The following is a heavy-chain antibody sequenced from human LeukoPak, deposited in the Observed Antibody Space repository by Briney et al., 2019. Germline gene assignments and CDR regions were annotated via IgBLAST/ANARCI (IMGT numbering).Heavy chain of an antibody. CDR2: ITATGDTA. J-gene: IGHJ4*02. D-gene: IGHD6-19*01. CDR1: GFTFTKCA. Sequence: GGSLRLSCVASGFTFTKCAMSWIRQAPGKGPEWVAIITATGDTAYYADSVKGRFTISRDNSRNTVYMQMDSLRAEDTAIYYCAGDRNSDWYSPLDYWGQGSQVTVSP. V-gene: IGHV3-23*01. CDR3: AGDRNSDWYSPLDY.